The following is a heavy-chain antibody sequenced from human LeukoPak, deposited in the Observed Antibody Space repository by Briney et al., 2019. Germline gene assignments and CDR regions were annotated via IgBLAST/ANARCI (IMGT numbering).Heavy chain of an antibody. Sequence: HTGGSLRLSRAASGFTFSTYAMSCVRQAPGKGLEWVSYISSSGSTIYYADSGKGRFTISRDNAKISLYLQMNSLRAEDTAVYYCARDRSGGSLAKSRQVGYGMDVWGQGTTVTVSS. V-gene: IGHV3-48*03. CDR2: ISSSGSTI. CDR3: ARDRSGGSLAKSRQVGYGMDV. CDR1: GFTFSTYA. D-gene: IGHD2-15*01. J-gene: IGHJ6*02.